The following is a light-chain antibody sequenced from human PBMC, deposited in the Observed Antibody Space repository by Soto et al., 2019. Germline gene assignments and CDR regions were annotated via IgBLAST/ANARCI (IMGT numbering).Light chain of an antibody. J-gene: IGLJ2*01. CDR1: SSDVGSYNY. Sequence: QSALTQPASVSGSPGQSITISCTGTSSDVGSYNYVSWYQQHPGKAPKLMIYEVSNRPSGISNRFSGSKSGNTGSLTISGLQAEDEADYYCSSSTSSSTPVLFGGGTKLTVL. CDR2: EVS. V-gene: IGLV2-14*01. CDR3: SSSTSSSTPVL.